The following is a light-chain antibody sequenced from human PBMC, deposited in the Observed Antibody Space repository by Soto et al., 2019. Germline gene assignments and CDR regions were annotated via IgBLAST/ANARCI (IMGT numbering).Light chain of an antibody. CDR1: SSDVVSYNL. CDR2: EAS. Sequence: QSALTQPASVSGSPGQSITISCTGPSSDVVSYNLVSWYQQHPGKAPKLLIYEASKRPSGISNRFSGSKSGNAASLTISGLQAEDEADYYCFSYAGNSLNYVFGTGTKVTAL. CDR3: FSYAGNSLNYV. V-gene: IGLV2-23*01. J-gene: IGLJ1*01.